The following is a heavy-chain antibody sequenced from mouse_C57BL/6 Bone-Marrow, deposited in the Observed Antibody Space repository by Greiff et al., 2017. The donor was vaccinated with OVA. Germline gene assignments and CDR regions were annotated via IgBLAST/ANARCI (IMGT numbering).Heavy chain of an antibody. J-gene: IGHJ3*01. Sequence: QVQLQQPGAELVKPGASVKVSCKASGYTFTSYWMHWVKQSPGQGLEWIGRIHPSDSDTNYNQTFKGKATLTVDKSSSTAYLQLSSLTSDDYAGDYWAIWGGKFAYWGQGTLVTVSA. CDR1: GYTFTSYW. CDR2: IHPSDSDT. CDR3: AIWGGKFAY. V-gene: IGHV1-74*01.